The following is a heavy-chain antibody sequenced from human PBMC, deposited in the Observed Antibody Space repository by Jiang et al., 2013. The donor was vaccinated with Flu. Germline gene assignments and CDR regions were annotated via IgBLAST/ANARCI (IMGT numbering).Heavy chain of an antibody. V-gene: IGHV3-66*01. J-gene: IGHJ6*02. CDR3: ARAGSGYYGLDV. CDR2: GST. D-gene: IGHD6-19*01. Sequence: GSTYYADSVKGRFTXSRDNSKNTLYLQMNSLRAEDTAVYYCARAGSGYYGLDVWGQGTTVTVSS.